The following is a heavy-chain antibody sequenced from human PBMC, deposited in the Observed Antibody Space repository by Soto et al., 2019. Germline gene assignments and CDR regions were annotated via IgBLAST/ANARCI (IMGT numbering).Heavy chain of an antibody. V-gene: IGHV3-23*01. Sequence: PGGSLRLSCAASGFTFSSYAMSWVRQAPGKGLEWVAAISESGSRKYYADSVKGRFTISRDNAKNSLYLQMNSLRAEDTAVYYCARMGPGIAAAGLNYWGQGTLVTVSS. CDR1: GFTFSSYA. CDR2: ISESGSRK. J-gene: IGHJ4*02. D-gene: IGHD6-13*01. CDR3: ARMGPGIAAAGLNY.